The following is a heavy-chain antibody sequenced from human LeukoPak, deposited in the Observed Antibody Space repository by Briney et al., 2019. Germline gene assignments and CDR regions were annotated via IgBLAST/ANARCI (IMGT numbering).Heavy chain of an antibody. CDR3: ARGAEIVFSSGWYPS. CDR1: GYTFIRYG. V-gene: IGHV1-46*01. Sequence: ASVKVSCKASGYTFIRYGISWVRQAPGQGLEWMGVINPSGGSTAYAQRFQGRVTMTRDTSTSTVHMELSSLRSEDTAVYYCARGAEIVFSSGWYPSWGQGTLVTVSS. J-gene: IGHJ5*02. D-gene: IGHD6-19*01. CDR2: INPSGGST.